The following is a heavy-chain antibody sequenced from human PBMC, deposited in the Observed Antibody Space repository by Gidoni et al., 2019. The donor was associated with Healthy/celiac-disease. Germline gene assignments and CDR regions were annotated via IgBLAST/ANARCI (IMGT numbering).Heavy chain of an antibody. CDR2: SARSGGST. CDR3: AGGTAAAS. J-gene: IGHJ4*02. CDR1: GFTLSSYA. Sequence: EVQLLESGGGLVQPGGSLRLSCAASGFTLSSYAMSWVRQAPGKGLEWVSASARSGGSTYYAESVKGRFTISRDNSKNTLYLQMNSLRAEDTAVYYCAGGTAAASWGQGTLVTVSS. V-gene: IGHV3-23*01. D-gene: IGHD6-13*01.